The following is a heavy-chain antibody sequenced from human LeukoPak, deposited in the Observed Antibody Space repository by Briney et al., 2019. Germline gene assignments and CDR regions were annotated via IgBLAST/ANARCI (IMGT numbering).Heavy chain of an antibody. CDR1: GGSFSGYY. D-gene: IGHD2-2*01. CDR3: ARGPHCSSTSCPSDDYYYYMDV. CDR2: INRSGST. V-gene: IGHV4-34*01. J-gene: IGHJ6*03. Sequence: SETLSLTCAVYGGSFSGYYWSWIRQPPGKGLEWIGEINRSGSTNYNPSLKSRVTISVDTSKNQFSLKLSSVTAADTAVYYCARGPHCSSTSCPSDDYYYYMDVWGKGTTVTVSS.